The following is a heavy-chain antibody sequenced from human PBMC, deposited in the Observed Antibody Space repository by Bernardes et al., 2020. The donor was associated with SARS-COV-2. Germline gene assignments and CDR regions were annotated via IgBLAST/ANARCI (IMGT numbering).Heavy chain of an antibody. CDR1: GFTFNTFW. V-gene: IGHV3-7*03. CDR2: IKPDGSQT. Sequence: GSLRLSCATSGFTFNTFWMTWVRQAPGKGLEWVADIKPDGSQTFYVDSVKGRFTISRDDAENSVYLQMNSLRVEDTAVYYCVRGMASWGQGTLVVVSS. J-gene: IGHJ1*01. CDR3: VRGMAS.